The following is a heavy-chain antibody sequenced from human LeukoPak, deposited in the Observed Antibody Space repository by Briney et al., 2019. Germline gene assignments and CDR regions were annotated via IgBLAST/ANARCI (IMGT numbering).Heavy chain of an antibody. CDR2: MNPNSGNT. V-gene: IGHV1-8*01. D-gene: IGHD6-6*01. CDR3: ARGTRDSSSPLDY. CDR1: GYTFTSYD. Sequence: GASVKVSCKASGYTFTSYDINWVRQATGQGPEWMGWMNPNSGNTGYAQKFQGRVTMTRNTSISTAYMELSSLRSEDTAAYYCARGTRDSSSPLDYWGQGTLVTVSS. J-gene: IGHJ4*02.